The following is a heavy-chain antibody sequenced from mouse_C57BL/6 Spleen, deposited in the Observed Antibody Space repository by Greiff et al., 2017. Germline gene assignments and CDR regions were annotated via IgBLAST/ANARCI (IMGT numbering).Heavy chain of an antibody. V-gene: IGHV1-19*01. J-gene: IGHJ1*03. Sequence: EVKLMESGPVLVKPGASVKMSCKASGYTFTDYYMNWVKQSHGKSLEWIGVINPYNGGTSYNQKFKGKATLTVDKSSSTAYMELNSLTSEDSAVYYCARKGTTVVRYFDVWGTGTTVTVSS. D-gene: IGHD1-1*01. CDR3: ARKGTTVVRYFDV. CDR1: GYTFTDYY. CDR2: INPYNGGT.